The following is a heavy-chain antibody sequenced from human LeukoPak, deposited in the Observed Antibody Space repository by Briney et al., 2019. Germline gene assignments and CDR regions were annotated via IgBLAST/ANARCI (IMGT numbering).Heavy chain of an antibody. D-gene: IGHD3-22*01. V-gene: IGHV3-23*01. CDR3: AKRGVVIRVILVGFHKEAYYFDS. J-gene: IGHJ4*02. CDR2: ISGSGRST. CDR1: GITLSNYG. Sequence: PGGSLRLSCAVSGITLSNYGMSWVRQAPGKGLEWVAGISGSGRSTNYADSVKGRFSIFRDNPKNTLYLQMNSLRAEDTAVYFCAKRGVVIRVILVGFHKEAYYFDSWGQGALVTVSS.